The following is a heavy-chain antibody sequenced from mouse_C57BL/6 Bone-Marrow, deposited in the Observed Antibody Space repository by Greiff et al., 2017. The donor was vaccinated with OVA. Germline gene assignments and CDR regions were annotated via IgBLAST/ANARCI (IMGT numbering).Heavy chain of an antibody. CDR3: ARWIGSSSFSAMAY. Sequence: QVQLQQPGAELVMPGASVKLSCKASGYTFTSYWMHWVKQRPGQGLEWIGKIDPSDSYTKYNQKFKGKSTLTVDKYSSTAYMQLSSLTSEDSAVYYCARWIGSSSFSAMAYWGQGTSVTVSS. V-gene: IGHV1-69*01. CDR1: GYTFTSYW. D-gene: IGHD1-1*01. J-gene: IGHJ4*01. CDR2: IDPSDSYT.